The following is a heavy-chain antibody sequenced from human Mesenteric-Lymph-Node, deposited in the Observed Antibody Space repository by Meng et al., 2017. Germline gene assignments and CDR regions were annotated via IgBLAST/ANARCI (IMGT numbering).Heavy chain of an antibody. CDR3: ARRFSGSYYYYYGMDV. CDR2: IIPIFGTA. Sequence: SVKVSCRASGGTFSSYAISWVRQAPGQGLEWMGGIIPIFGTANYAQKFQGRVTITADESTSTAYMELSSLRSEDTAVYYCARRFSGSYYYYYGMDVWGQGTMVTVSS. V-gene: IGHV1-69*13. J-gene: IGHJ6*02. D-gene: IGHD1-26*01. CDR1: GGTFSSYA.